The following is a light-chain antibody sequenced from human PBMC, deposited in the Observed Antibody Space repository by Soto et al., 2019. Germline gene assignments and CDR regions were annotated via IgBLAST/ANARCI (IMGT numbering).Light chain of an antibody. J-gene: IGLJ1*01. CDR2: AVT. CDR3: CSYAGSYTHYV. Sequence: QSALTQPRSVSGSPGQSVTISCTGTSSDVGGYNYVSWYQQYPGKAPKVMIYAVTQRPSGVPDRISGSKSGNTASLTISGLQAEDEADYYCCSYAGSYTHYVFGTGTKLTVL. CDR1: SSDVGGYNY. V-gene: IGLV2-11*01.